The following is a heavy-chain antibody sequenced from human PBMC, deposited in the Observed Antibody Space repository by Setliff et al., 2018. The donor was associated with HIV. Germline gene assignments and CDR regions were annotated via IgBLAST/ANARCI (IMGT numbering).Heavy chain of an antibody. Sequence: SETLSLTCAVSGYSISSGYYWGWIRQPPGKGLEWIGNIYHHGTTYYYPSLKGRVTISVDTSKNQFSLKLNSVTAADTAVYYCARVRLELRQYWFDSWGQGSQVTVSS. D-gene: IGHD1-7*01. CDR2: IYHHGTT. J-gene: IGHJ5*01. CDR3: ARVRLELRQYWFDS. CDR1: GYSISSGYY. V-gene: IGHV4-38-2*01.